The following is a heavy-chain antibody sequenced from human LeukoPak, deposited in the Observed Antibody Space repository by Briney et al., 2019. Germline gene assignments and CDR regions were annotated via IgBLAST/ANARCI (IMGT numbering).Heavy chain of an antibody. CDR3: AKDHPSGYYFDY. D-gene: IGHD1-14*01. CDR1: GFTFSDYY. Sequence: PGGSLRLSCAASGFTFSDYYMSWVRQAPGKGLEWVSAISGSGGSTFNADSVKGRFTISRDNSKNTLFLQMNSLRAEDTAIYYCAKDHPSGYYFDYWGQGTLVTVSS. J-gene: IGHJ4*02. V-gene: IGHV3-23*01. CDR2: ISGSGGST.